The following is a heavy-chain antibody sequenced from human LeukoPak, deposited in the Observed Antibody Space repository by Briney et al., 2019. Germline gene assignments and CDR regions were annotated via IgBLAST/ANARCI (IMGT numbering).Heavy chain of an antibody. V-gene: IGHV3-53*01. CDR3: AGVEGDYTPNRFDP. CDR1: GFTFSSNY. Sequence: GSLRLSCAASGFTFSSNYMSWVRQAPGKGLEWVSVAYSGGITYYLDSVKGRFTVSRDNAKNTLYLQMDSLRAEDTAIYYCAGVEGDYTPNRFDPWGQGTLVTVSS. CDR2: AYSGGIT. J-gene: IGHJ5*02. D-gene: IGHD4-11*01.